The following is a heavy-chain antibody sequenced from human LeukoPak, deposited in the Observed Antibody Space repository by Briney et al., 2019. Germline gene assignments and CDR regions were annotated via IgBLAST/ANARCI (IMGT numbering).Heavy chain of an antibody. D-gene: IGHD3-3*01. CDR3: ARDDSEWLSTHDAFDI. V-gene: IGHV1-2*02. CDR2: INPNSGGT. J-gene: IGHJ3*02. CDR1: GYTFTGYY. Sequence: GASVKVSCKASGYTFTGYYMHWVRQAPGQGLEWMGWINPNSGGTNYAQKFQGRVTMTRDTSNSTAYMELSRLRFDDTAVYYCARDDSEWLSTHDAFDIWGQGTMVTVSS.